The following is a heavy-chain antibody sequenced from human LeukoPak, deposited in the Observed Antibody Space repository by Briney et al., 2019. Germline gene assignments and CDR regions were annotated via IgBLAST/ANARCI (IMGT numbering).Heavy chain of an antibody. CDR2: IYYSGST. CDR1: GGSISSSSYY. Sequence: SETLSLTCTVSGGSISSSSYYWGWIRQPPGKGLEWIGSIYYSGSTYYNPSLKSRVTISVDTSKNQFSLKLSSVTAADTAVYYCARQKTGYCSGGSCYRSPPNSGWFDPWGQGTLVTVSS. D-gene: IGHD2-15*01. CDR3: ARQKTGYCSGGSCYRSPPNSGWFDP. V-gene: IGHV4-39*01. J-gene: IGHJ5*02.